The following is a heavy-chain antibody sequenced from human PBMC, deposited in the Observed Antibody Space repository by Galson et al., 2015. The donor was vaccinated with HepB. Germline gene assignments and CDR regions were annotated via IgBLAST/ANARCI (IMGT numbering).Heavy chain of an antibody. D-gene: IGHD3-16*01. V-gene: IGHV3-48*01. J-gene: IGHJ4*02. CDR2: INTVSTAI. CDR3: ARGVMRLVDY. Sequence: SLRLSCAASGFTFSSYSMNWVRQAPGKGLEWVSYINTVSTAIYYADSVKGRFTISRDNDRNSLYLQMNSLRAEDTAVYYCARGVMRLVDYWGLGTLVTVSS. CDR1: GFTFSSYS.